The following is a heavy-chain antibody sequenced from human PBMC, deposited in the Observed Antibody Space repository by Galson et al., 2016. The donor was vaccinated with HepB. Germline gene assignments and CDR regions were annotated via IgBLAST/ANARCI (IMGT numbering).Heavy chain of an antibody. J-gene: IGHJ4*02. Sequence: QAPGKGLEWVANINQDGSEKSYVDSVKGRFTISRDNAKNSLYLHMNSLRAEDTALYYCVRDLDYWGQGTLVTVSS. CDR3: VRDLDY. V-gene: IGHV3-7*01. CDR2: INQDGSEK.